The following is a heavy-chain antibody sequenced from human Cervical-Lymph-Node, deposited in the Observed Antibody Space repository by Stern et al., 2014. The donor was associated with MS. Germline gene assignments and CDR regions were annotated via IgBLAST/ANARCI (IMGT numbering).Heavy chain of an antibody. D-gene: IGHD5-18*01. CDR3: AKDNRGYSYGLNWFDP. Sequence: QVQLGQSGGGVVQPGRSLRLSCAASGFTFSSYGMHWVRQAPGKGLEWVAVISYDGSNKYYADSVKGRFTISRDNSKNTLYLQMNSLRAEDTAVYYCAKDNRGYSYGLNWFDPWGQGTLVTVSS. CDR1: GFTFSSYG. V-gene: IGHV3-30*18. CDR2: ISYDGSNK. J-gene: IGHJ5*02.